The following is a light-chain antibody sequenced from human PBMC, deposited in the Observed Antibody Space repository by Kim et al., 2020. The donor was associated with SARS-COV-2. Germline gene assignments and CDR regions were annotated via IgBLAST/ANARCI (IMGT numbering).Light chain of an antibody. Sequence: DIQMTQSPSSLSASVVDRVTITCRASQSISTYLNWYQHKPGKAPKLLISPASTLQSGVPSRFSGSGSGTDFTLTISSLQPEDLAIYYCQQSNSLPITFGGGTKVDIK. CDR1: QSISTY. CDR2: PAS. J-gene: IGKJ4*01. CDR3: QQSNSLPIT. V-gene: IGKV1-39*01.